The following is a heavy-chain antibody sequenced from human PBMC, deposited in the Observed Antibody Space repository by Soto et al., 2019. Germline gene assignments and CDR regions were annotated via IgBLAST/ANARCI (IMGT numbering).Heavy chain of an antibody. CDR1: GYSFTSYW. D-gene: IGHD2-2*01. CDR3: ARPASTSPFDYYYGMDV. CDR2: IDPSDSYT. J-gene: IGHJ6*02. V-gene: IGHV5-10-1*01. Sequence: GESLKISCKGSGYSFTSYWISWVRQMPGKGLEWMGRIDPSDSYTNYSPSFQGHVTISADKSISTAYLQWSSLKASDTATYYCARPASTSPFDYYYGMDVWGQGTTVTVSS.